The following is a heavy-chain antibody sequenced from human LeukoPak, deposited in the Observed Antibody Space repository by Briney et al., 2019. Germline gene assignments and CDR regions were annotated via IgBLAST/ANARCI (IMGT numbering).Heavy chain of an antibody. V-gene: IGHV3-23*01. CDR3: ARSTPSDLYFDY. CDR2: ISGSGGST. J-gene: IGHJ4*02. CDR1: GFTFSSYA. Sequence: PGGSLRLSRAASGFTFSSYAMSWVRQAPGKGLEWVSAISGSGGSTYYADSVKGRFTISRDNSKNTLYLQMNNLRAEDTAVYYCARSTPSDLYFDYWGQGALVTVSS. D-gene: IGHD2-2*01.